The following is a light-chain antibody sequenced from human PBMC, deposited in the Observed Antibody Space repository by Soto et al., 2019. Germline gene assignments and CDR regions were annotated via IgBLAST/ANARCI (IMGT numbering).Light chain of an antibody. CDR2: DAS. CDR1: QDITTY. Sequence: DIQMTQSPSSLSASVGDRVTMTCQASQDITTYLHWYQQKSGKAPQLLIHDASNLETGVPSRFSGTGSGTDFSLTISSLQPEDFATYYCQQSYILPLTFGGGTKVDIK. CDR3: QQSYILPLT. J-gene: IGKJ4*01. V-gene: IGKV1-33*01.